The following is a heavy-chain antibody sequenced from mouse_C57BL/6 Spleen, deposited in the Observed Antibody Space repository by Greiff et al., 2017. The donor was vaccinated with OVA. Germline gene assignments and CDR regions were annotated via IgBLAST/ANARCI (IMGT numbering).Heavy chain of an antibody. CDR1: GFTFSSYA. D-gene: IGHD2-1*01. CDR2: ISDGGSYT. J-gene: IGHJ3*01. V-gene: IGHV5-4*03. CDR3: ESVGNPWFAY. Sequence: EVKLVESGGGLVKPGGSLKLSCAASGFTFSSYAMSWVRQTPEKRLAWVATISDGGSYTYYPDNVTGRLTISRDNAKNNLNRQVRHLKSEDTDMYDSESVGNPWFAYWGQGTLVTVSA.